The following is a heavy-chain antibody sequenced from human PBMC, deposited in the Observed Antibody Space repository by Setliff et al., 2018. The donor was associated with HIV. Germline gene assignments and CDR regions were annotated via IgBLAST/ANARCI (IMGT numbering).Heavy chain of an antibody. D-gene: IGHD6-13*01. CDR2: IWYDGSHE. CDR1: GFTFSSYG. J-gene: IGHJ4*02. V-gene: IGHV3-33*06. Sequence: GGSLRLSCAASGFTFSSYGMNWVRQAPGKGLEWVAVIWYDGSHEYCADSVKGRFTISRDDSKNTLYLHMNSLRPEDTAVYYCAKDYWSYSSSWYYFDSWGQGTLVTVSS. CDR3: AKDYWSYSSSWYYFDS.